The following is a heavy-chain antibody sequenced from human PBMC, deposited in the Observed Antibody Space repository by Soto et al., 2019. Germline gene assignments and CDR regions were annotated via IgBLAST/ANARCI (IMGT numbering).Heavy chain of an antibody. CDR3: AKVVSGGQLDY. CDR1: VVSINNYY. J-gene: IGHJ4*02. V-gene: IGHV4-59*01. CDR2: IYYTGST. D-gene: IGHD6-25*01. Sequence: PSEILSLTCTFSVVSINNYYWTWIRQPPGKRLEWIGAIYYTGSTTYNPSLRSRVTFSVDTSKNQFSLSLTSVTAADTAVYFCAKVVSGGQLDYWGQGTMVTVSS.